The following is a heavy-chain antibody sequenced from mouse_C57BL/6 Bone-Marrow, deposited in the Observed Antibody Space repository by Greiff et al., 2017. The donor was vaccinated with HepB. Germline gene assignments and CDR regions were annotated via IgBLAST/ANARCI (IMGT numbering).Heavy chain of an antibody. CDR1: GFTFSDYY. Sequence: EVMLVESEGGLVQPGSSMKLSCTASGFTFSDYYMAWVRQVPEKGLEWVANINYDGSSTYYLDSLKSRFIISRDNAKNILYLQMSSLKSEDTATYYCARVYPHFDYWGQGTTLTVSS. V-gene: IGHV5-16*01. D-gene: IGHD2-1*01. CDR2: INYDGSST. J-gene: IGHJ2*01. CDR3: ARVYPHFDY.